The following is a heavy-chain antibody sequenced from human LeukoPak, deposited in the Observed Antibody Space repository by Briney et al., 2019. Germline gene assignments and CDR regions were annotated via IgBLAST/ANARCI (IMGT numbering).Heavy chain of an antibody. Sequence: ASVKVSCQASGGTFSNCAISWVRQAPGQGLEWMGGIIPLFGSADYAQKFQGRVTFTADESTSTAYMELSSLRPEDTAVYYCARDLLGSAISYSSGAWDYWGQGTLVTVSS. CDR3: ARDLLGSAISYSSGAWDY. V-gene: IGHV1-69*13. CDR2: IIPLFGSA. D-gene: IGHD3-10*01. J-gene: IGHJ4*02. CDR1: GGTFSNCA.